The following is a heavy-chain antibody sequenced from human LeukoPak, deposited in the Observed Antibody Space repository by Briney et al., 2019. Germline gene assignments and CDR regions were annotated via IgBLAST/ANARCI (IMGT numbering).Heavy chain of an antibody. CDR2: INHSGST. D-gene: IGHD3-3*01. CDR1: GGSFSGYY. CDR3: ARGGFWGGYYTGRDYNWFDP. V-gene: IGHV4-34*01. Sequence: SETLSLTCAVYGGSFSGYYWSWIRQPPGKGLEWIGEINHSGSTNYNPSPKSRVTISVDTSKNQFSLKLSSVTAADTAVYYCARGGFWGGYYTGRDYNWFDPWGQGTLVTVSS. J-gene: IGHJ5*02.